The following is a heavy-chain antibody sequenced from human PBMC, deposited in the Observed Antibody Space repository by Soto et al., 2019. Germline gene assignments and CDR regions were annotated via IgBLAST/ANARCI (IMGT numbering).Heavy chain of an antibody. J-gene: IGHJ4*02. D-gene: IGHD2-15*01. CDR2: IYYSGST. CDR3: AREDITRREFAY. V-gene: IGHV4-59*01. CDR1: GGSISSYY. Sequence: SETLSLTCTVSGGSISSYYWSCIRQPPGKGLEWIGYIYYSGSTNYNPSLKSRVTISVDTSKNQFSLKLSSVTAADTAVYYCAREDITRREFAYWGQGTLVTVSS.